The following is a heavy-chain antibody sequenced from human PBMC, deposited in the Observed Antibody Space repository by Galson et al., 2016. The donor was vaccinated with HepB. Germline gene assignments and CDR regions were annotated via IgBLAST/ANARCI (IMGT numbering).Heavy chain of an antibody. CDR3: ARVRDGYNKYYHYGLDV. V-gene: IGHV1-69*13. CDR1: GGTFGSHA. Sequence: SVKVSCKASGGTFGSHAINWARQAPGQGLEWMGGIIPLYGTTNYAQKFQGRVTITADESTSTAYMELSSLRSEDSAVYYCARVRDGYNKYYHYGLDVWGQGTTVTVSS. J-gene: IGHJ6*02. CDR2: IIPLYGTT. D-gene: IGHD5-24*01.